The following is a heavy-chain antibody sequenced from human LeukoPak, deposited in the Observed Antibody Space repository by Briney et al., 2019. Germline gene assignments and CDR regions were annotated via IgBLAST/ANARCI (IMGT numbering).Heavy chain of an antibody. CDR1: GGSISDDY. Sequence: SETLSLTCTVSGGSISDDYWSWLRQPPGEGLEWIAYIHYSGTTNYNPSLQSRVTISADTSKNQFSLKLSSVTAADTAVYYCTRDRGQWLVDYWGQGTLVTVSS. CDR3: TRDRGQWLVDY. V-gene: IGHV4-59*12. J-gene: IGHJ4*02. CDR2: IHYSGTT. D-gene: IGHD6-19*01.